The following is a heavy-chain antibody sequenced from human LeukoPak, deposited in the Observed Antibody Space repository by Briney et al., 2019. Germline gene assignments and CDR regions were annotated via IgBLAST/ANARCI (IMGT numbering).Heavy chain of an antibody. CDR2: ISGSGGST. Sequence: PGGSLRLSCAASGFTFSSYAMSWVRQAPGKGLEWVSAISGSGGSTYYADSVKGRFTNSRDNSKNTLYLQMNSLRAEDTAVYYCAKSIVVVTLDPSLYYFDYWGQGTLVTVSS. CDR1: GFTFSSYA. V-gene: IGHV3-23*01. J-gene: IGHJ4*02. D-gene: IGHD3-22*01. CDR3: AKSIVVVTLDPSLYYFDY.